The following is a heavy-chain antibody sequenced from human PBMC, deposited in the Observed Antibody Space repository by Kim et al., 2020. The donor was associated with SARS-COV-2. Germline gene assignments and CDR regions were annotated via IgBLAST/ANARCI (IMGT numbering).Heavy chain of an antibody. J-gene: IGHJ4*02. V-gene: IGHV3-53*01. Sequence: GGSLRLSCAASGFTVSSNYMSWVRQAPGKGLEWVSVIYSGGSTYYADSVKGRFTISRDNSKNTLYLQMNSLRAEDTAVYYCAREGYCSGGSCYSTIKRPFDYWGQGTLVTVSS. CDR2: IYSGGST. CDR3: AREGYCSGGSCYSTIKRPFDY. CDR1: GFTVSSNY. D-gene: IGHD2-15*01.